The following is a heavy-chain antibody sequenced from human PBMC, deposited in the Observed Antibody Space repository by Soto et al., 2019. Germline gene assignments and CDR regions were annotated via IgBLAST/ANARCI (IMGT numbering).Heavy chain of an antibody. CDR3: AKSSYYDSSGPLGP. Sequence: GGSLRLSCAASGFTFSSYGMHWVRQAPGKGLEWVAVISYDGSNKYYADSMKGRFTISRDNSKNTLYLQMNSLRAEDTAVYYCAKSSYYDSSGPLGPWGQGTLVTVSS. D-gene: IGHD3-22*01. V-gene: IGHV3-30*18. J-gene: IGHJ5*02. CDR1: GFTFSSYG. CDR2: ISYDGSNK.